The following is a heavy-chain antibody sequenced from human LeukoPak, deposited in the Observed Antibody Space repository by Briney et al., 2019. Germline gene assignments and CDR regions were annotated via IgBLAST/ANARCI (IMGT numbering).Heavy chain of an antibody. CDR3: ARDQIGREGLDY. CDR1: GGSINSGTYY. Sequence: SETLSLTCTVSGGSINSGTYYWVWIRQPPGKGLEWIESIFYGGSTYYNPSLKSRGTMSIDTTENQLSLKLTSVTAADTAVYYCARDQIGREGLDYWGQGTLVTVSS. D-gene: IGHD3/OR15-3a*01. V-gene: IGHV4-39*07. CDR2: IFYGGST. J-gene: IGHJ4*02.